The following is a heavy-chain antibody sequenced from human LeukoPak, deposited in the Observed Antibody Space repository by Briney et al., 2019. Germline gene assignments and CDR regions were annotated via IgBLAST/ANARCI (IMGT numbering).Heavy chain of an antibody. CDR2: IYYSGST. D-gene: IGHD5-24*01. CDR1: GGSISSYY. V-gene: IGHV4-59*08. CDR3: ARHDSRYTTFDY. Sequence: PSETLSLTCTVSGGSISSYYWTWIRQPPGKGLEWIGYIYYSGSTNYNPSLKSRVTISVDTSKNQFSLKLSSVTAADTAVYYCARHDSRYTTFDYWGQGTLVTVSS. J-gene: IGHJ4*02.